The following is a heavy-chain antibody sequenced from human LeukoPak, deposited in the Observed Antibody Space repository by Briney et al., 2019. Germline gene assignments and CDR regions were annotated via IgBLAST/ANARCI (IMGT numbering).Heavy chain of an antibody. J-gene: IGHJ4*02. Sequence: GGSLRPSCAASGFTFSSYAMSWVRQAPGKGLEWVSVISGSGGSTFYADSVKSRFTISRDNSKNTLYLQMSSLRAEDTAVYYCVKGLSGSSGWYYFDYWGQGTLVTVSS. V-gene: IGHV3-23*01. CDR1: GFTFSSYA. CDR3: VKGLSGSSGWYYFDY. D-gene: IGHD6-19*01. CDR2: ISGSGGST.